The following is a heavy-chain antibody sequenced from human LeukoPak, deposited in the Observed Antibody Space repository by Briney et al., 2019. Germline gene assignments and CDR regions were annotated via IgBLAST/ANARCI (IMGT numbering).Heavy chain of an antibody. D-gene: IGHD3-3*01. CDR2: IYYSGST. CDR3: ARVRNYDFWSGYSYYFDY. J-gene: IGHJ4*02. CDR1: GGSVSSGTYY. V-gene: IGHV4-61*01. Sequence: SETLSLTCTVSGGSVSSGTYYWSWIRQPPGKGLEWIGYIYYSGSTNYNPSLKSRVTISVDTSKNQFSLKLSSVTAADTAVYYCARVRNYDFWSGYSYYFDYWGQGTLVTVSS.